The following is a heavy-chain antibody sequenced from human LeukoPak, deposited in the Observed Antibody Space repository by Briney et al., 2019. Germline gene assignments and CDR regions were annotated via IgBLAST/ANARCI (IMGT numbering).Heavy chain of an antibody. J-gene: IGHJ4*02. Sequence: SGGSLRLSCAASGFTFSSYEMNWVRQAPGKGLEWVSYISSSGSTIYYADSVKGRFTISRDNAKNSLYLQMNGLRAEDTAVYYCARVIRDSSSWSLPIDYWGQGTLVTVSS. D-gene: IGHD6-13*01. V-gene: IGHV3-48*03. CDR1: GFTFSSYE. CDR3: ARVIRDSSSWSLPIDY. CDR2: ISSSGSTI.